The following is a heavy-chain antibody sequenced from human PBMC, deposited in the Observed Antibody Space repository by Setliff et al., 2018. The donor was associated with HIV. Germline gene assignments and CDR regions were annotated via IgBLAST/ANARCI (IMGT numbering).Heavy chain of an antibody. CDR3: AKTYNWNDVHYYYMDV. CDR2: ISAGGGST. Sequence: SSSSYYWGWVRQPPGKGLEWVSTISAGGGSTYYADSVKGRFTISRDNSKNTLYLQMNSLRAEDTAVYYCAKTYNWNDVHYYYMDVWGKGTTVTVSS. CDR1: SSSSYY. V-gene: IGHV3-23*01. D-gene: IGHD1-1*01. J-gene: IGHJ6*03.